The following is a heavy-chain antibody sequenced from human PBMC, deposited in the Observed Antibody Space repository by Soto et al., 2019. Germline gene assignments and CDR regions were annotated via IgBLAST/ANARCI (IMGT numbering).Heavy chain of an antibody. J-gene: IGHJ5*02. D-gene: IGHD3-10*01. CDR3: AAGSNYYGSGSYYNPWFDP. CDR1: GYTFTSYG. Sequence: ASVKVSCKASGYTFTSYGISWVRQAPGQGLEWMGWISAYNGKTNYAQKLQGRVTMTADTSTNTAYMELRSLRSEDTAVYYCAAGSNYYGSGSYYNPWFDPWGQGTLVTVSS. CDR2: ISAYNGKT. V-gene: IGHV1-18*01.